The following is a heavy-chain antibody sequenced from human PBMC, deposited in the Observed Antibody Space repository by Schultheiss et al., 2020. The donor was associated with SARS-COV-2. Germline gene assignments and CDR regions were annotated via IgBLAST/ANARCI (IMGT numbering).Heavy chain of an antibody. V-gene: IGHV3-33*01. Sequence: GGSLRLSCAASGFTFSSYGMHWVRQAPGKGLEWVAVVWFDGSHEYYADSVKGRFTISRDNPKSTLYLQMNSLRAEDTAVYYCARGSGDEVVDYYFDYWGQGTLVTVSS. CDR3: ARGSGDEVVDYYFDY. J-gene: IGHJ4*02. CDR1: GFTFSSYG. CDR2: VWFDGSHE. D-gene: IGHD3-22*01.